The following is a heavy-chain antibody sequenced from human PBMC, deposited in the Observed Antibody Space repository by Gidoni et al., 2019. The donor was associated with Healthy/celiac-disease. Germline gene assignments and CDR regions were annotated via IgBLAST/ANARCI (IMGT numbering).Heavy chain of an antibody. V-gene: IGHV4-31*03. CDR3: ARYCSSTSCYPYYFDY. Sequence: QVQLQESGPGLVKPSQTLSLTCTVSGGSISSGGYYWSWIRQHPGKGLEWIGYIYYSGSTYYNPSLKSRVTISVDTSKNQFSLKLSSVTAADTAVYYCARYCSSTSCYPYYFDYWGQGTLVTVSS. CDR2: IYYSGST. CDR1: GGSISSGGYY. D-gene: IGHD2-2*01. J-gene: IGHJ4*02.